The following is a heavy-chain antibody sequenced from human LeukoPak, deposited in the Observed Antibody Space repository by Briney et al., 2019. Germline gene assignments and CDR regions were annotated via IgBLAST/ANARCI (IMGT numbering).Heavy chain of an antibody. Sequence: PSQTLSLTCTVSGGSISSGSYYWSWIRQPAGKGLEWIGRIYTSGSTNYNPSLKSRVTISVDTSKNQFSLKLSSVTAADTAVYYCARDQKQLPFDYWGQGTLVTVSS. CDR1: GGSISSGSYY. CDR2: IYTSGST. J-gene: IGHJ4*02. V-gene: IGHV4-61*02. D-gene: IGHD6-13*01. CDR3: ARDQKQLPFDY.